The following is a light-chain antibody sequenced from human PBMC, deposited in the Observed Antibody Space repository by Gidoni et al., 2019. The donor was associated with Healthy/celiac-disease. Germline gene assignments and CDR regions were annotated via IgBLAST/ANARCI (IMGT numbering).Light chain of an antibody. CDR3: QQLNSYPRLT. Sequence: DIQLTQSPSFLSASVGDRVTITCWASQGISSYLAWYQQTPGKAPKLLLYAASTLQSGVPSRFSGSGSGTEFTLTISSLQPEDFATYYCQQLNSYPRLTFGGGTKVEIK. J-gene: IGKJ4*01. CDR1: QGISSY. CDR2: AAS. V-gene: IGKV1-9*01.